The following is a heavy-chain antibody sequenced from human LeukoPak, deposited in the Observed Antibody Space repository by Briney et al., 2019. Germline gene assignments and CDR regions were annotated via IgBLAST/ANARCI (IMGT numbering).Heavy chain of an antibody. CDR1: GGTFSSYA. CDR3: AGSNNYYYYGMDV. J-gene: IGHJ6*02. Sequence: ASVKVSCKASGGTFSSYAISWVRQAPGQGLEWMGGIIPIFGTANYAQKFQGRVTITADESTSTAYMELSSLRSEDTAVYYCAGSNNYYYYGMDVWGQGTTVTVSS. CDR2: IIPIFGTA. V-gene: IGHV1-69*01.